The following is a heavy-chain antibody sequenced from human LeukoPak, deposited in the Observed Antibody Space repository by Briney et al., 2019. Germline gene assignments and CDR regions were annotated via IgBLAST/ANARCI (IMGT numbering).Heavy chain of an antibody. CDR2: VHFSGST. CDR1: TASVTSHH. J-gene: IGHJ4*02. V-gene: IGHV4-4*07. D-gene: IGHD3-22*01. CDR3: ARDESSRDDSGGYHY. Sequence: SETLSLTCAVSTASVTSHHWAWIRQTAVKGLEWVGRVHFSGSTDYNPSLRSRVAISLDKSKNELSLTLKSVSAADTAVYYCARDESSRDDSGGYHYWGRGVLVTVSS.